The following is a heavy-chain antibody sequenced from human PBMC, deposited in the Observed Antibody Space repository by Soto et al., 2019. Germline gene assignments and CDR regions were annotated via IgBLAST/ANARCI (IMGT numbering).Heavy chain of an antibody. CDR3: ATDLGDYYGMDV. Sequence: PLETLSLTYTVSGGSISSYYWSWIRQPPGKGLEWIGYIYYSGSTNYNPSLKSRVTISVDTSKNQFSLKLSSVTAADTAVYYCATDLGDYYGMDVWGQGTTVTVSS. CDR1: GGSISSYY. CDR2: IYYSGST. J-gene: IGHJ6*02. D-gene: IGHD1-26*01. V-gene: IGHV4-59*01.